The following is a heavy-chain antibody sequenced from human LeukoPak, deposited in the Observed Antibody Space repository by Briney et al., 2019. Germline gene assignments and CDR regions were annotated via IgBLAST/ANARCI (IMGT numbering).Heavy chain of an antibody. V-gene: IGHV4-59*08. CDR3: ASTTFSSGWYSSTEGYYYGMDV. D-gene: IGHD6-19*01. CDR2: IYYSGST. CDR1: GGSISSYY. J-gene: IGHJ6*02. Sequence: SETLSLTCTVSGGSISSYYWSRIRQPPGKGLEWIGYIYYSGSTNYNPSLKSRVTISVDTSKNQFSLKLSSVTAADTAVYYCASTTFSSGWYSSTEGYYYGMDVWGQGTTVTVSS.